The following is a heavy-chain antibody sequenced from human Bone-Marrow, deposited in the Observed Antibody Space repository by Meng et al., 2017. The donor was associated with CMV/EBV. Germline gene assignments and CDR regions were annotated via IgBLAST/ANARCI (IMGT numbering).Heavy chain of an antibody. CDR3: ARNPGLLRFLEWLSIYGDYQFDY. V-gene: IGHV3-30*04. Sequence: GESLKISCAASGFTFSSYAMHWVRQAPGKGLEWVAVISYDGSNKYYADSVKGRFTISRDNSKNTLYLQMNSLRAEDTAVYYCARNPGLLRFLEWLSIYGDYQFDYCGQGTLVTVSS. CDR1: GFTFSSYA. D-gene: IGHD3-3*01. J-gene: IGHJ4*02. CDR2: ISYDGSNK.